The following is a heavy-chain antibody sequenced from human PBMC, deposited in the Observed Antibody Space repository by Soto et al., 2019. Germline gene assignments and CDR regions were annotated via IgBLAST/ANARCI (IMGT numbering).Heavy chain of an antibody. V-gene: IGHV4-30-2*01. CDR3: ARAGPEMDY. D-gene: IGHD3-10*01. Sequence: PSETLSLTCAVSGGSISSGGYSWSWIRQPPGKGLEWIGYIYHSGSTYYKHSLKSRVTISVDTSKNQFSLKLSSVTAADTAVYYCARAGPEMDYWGQGTLVTVSS. J-gene: IGHJ4*02. CDR1: GGSISSGGYS. CDR2: IYHSGST.